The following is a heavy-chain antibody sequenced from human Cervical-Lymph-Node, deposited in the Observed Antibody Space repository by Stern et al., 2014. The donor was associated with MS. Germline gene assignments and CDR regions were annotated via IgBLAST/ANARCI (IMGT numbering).Heavy chain of an antibody. CDR1: GYTFTSHY. D-gene: IGHD2-15*01. Sequence: QLVQSGAEVKKPGASVTISCKASGYTFTSHYMQWVRQPPGQGLEWMGVINPNGGDPTYAQKFQGRITMTRDTSTNTFYMELSSLRSEDTAVYYCARDSSVADTYWWFDPWGQGTLVTVSS. CDR3: ARDSSVADTYWWFDP. J-gene: IGHJ5*02. V-gene: IGHV1-46*01. CDR2: INPNGGDP.